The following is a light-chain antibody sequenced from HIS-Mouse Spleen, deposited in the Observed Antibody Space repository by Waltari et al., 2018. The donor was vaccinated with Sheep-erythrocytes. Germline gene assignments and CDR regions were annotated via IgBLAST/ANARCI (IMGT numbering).Light chain of an antibody. CDR1: QSVSSN. J-gene: IGKJ2*02. CDR2: GAS. Sequence: EIVMTQSSATSSVYPGESATLSCRASQSVSSNLAWYQQKPGQAPRLLIYGASTRATGIPARFSGSGSGTEFTLTISSMQSEDFAVYYCQQYNNWPPGTFGQGTKLGIK. V-gene: IGKV3-15*01. CDR3: QQYNNWPPGT.